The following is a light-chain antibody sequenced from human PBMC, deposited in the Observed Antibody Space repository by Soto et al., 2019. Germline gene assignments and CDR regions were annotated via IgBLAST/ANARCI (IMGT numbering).Light chain of an antibody. CDR1: QTIKNY. V-gene: IGKV1-39*01. Sequence: DIQMSQSPTSLSASVGDSVTITCRASQTIKNYLNWYQQKPGRAPNLLIYSASTLHSGVPSRFSGTKSATDFTLTLTSLQPEDFATYYCQQFYSAPSTFGQGTRLEIK. J-gene: IGKJ5*01. CDR3: QQFYSAPST. CDR2: SAS.